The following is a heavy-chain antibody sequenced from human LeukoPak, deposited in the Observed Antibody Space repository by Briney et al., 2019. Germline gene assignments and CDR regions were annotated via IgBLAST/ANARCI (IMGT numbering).Heavy chain of an antibody. Sequence: GASVKVSCKASGGTFSSYAISWVRQAPGQGLEWMGGIIPIFGTANYAQKFQGRVTITTDESTSTAYMELSSLRAEDTAVYYCASSPLGQRTYYFDYWGQGTLVTVSS. J-gene: IGHJ4*02. V-gene: IGHV1-69*05. CDR3: ASSPLGQRTYYFDY. CDR2: IIPIFGTA. CDR1: GGTFSSYA. D-gene: IGHD6-25*01.